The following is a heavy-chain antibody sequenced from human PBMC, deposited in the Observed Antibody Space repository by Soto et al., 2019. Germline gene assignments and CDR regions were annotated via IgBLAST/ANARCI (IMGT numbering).Heavy chain of an antibody. Sequence: QLQLQESGPGLVKPSETLSLTCTVSGGSISSSSYYWGWIRQPPGKGLEWIGSIYYSGSTYYNPSLKSRVTISVDTSKNQFSLKLSSVTAADTAVYYCARHDVAVLERRFQNFDCWGQGTLVTVSS. V-gene: IGHV4-39*01. CDR2: IYYSGST. CDR3: ARHDVAVLERRFQNFDC. CDR1: GGSISSSSYY. D-gene: IGHD1-1*01. J-gene: IGHJ4*02.